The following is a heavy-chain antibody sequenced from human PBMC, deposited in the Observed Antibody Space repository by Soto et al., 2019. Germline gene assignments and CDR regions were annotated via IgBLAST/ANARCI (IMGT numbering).Heavy chain of an antibody. Sequence: ASVKVSCKASGYTFTSYDINWVRQATGQGLEWMRWINANSGNTEYAQKFQGRVTITRDTSVSTAYMELSRLGFEDTAVYYCARDLGGWPDYWGQGTLVTVSS. D-gene: IGHD2-15*01. V-gene: IGHV1-8*01. CDR2: INANSGNT. J-gene: IGHJ4*02. CDR3: ARDLGGWPDY. CDR1: GYTFTSYD.